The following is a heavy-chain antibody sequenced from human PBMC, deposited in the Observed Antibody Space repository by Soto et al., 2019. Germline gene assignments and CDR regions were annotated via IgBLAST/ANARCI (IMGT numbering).Heavy chain of an antibody. D-gene: IGHD3-10*01. CDR1: GYTFTNYY. V-gene: IGHV1-46*01. J-gene: IGHJ4*02. CDR3: AKAPRGRVIITTTSAHIDY. CDR2: INPDGGST. Sequence: ASVKVSCKTSGYTFTNYYMHWVRQAPGQGLEWMGIINPDGGSTRYAQKFQGRVTMTRDTSTSTVYMELSSLRSEDTALYYCAKAPRGRVIITTTSAHIDYWGQGTLVTVS.